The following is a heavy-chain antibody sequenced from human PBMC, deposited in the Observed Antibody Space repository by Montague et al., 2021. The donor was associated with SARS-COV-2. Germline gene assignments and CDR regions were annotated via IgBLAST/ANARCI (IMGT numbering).Heavy chain of an antibody. CDR3: AKGTDTGNSYFALDV. CDR2: LSASGGNT. J-gene: IGHJ6*02. D-gene: IGHD1-1*01. Sequence: SLRLSCAASGFTFSGIAMSWVRQAPGKGLEWVSALSASGGNTNYADSVKGRFTISRDNFKNTLFLQMNSLTDGDSAIYYCAKGTDTGNSYFALDVWGQGTTVSVSS. V-gene: IGHV3-23*01. CDR1: GFTFSGIA.